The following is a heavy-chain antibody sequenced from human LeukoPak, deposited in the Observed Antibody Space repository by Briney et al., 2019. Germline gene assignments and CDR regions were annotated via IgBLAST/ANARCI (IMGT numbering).Heavy chain of an antibody. Sequence: GGSLRLSCTASRFTFDDYAMHWVRQAPGKGLEWVSGISWNSGSIGYADSVKGRFTISRDNAKNSLYLQMNSLRAEDTALYYCAKDTATGIAAAGFRDGMDVWGQGTTVTVSS. CDR3: AKDTATGIAAAGFRDGMDV. D-gene: IGHD6-13*01. CDR2: ISWNSGSI. V-gene: IGHV3-9*01. CDR1: RFTFDDYA. J-gene: IGHJ6*02.